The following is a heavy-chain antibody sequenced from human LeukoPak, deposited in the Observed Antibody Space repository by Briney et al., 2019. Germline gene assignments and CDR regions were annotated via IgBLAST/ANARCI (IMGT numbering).Heavy chain of an antibody. CDR2: VFYSGTT. CDR1: GASISSHY. D-gene: IGHD6-25*01. V-gene: IGHV4-59*08. Sequence: KPSETLSLTCTVSGASISSHYWTWIRQSPGKRLEWIGYVFYSGTTSYSPSLNSRVTISIDTSKNQFSLKLSSVTAADTAVYFCARHVGFSDAFDIWGQGTMVTVSS. CDR3: ARHVGFSDAFDI. J-gene: IGHJ3*02.